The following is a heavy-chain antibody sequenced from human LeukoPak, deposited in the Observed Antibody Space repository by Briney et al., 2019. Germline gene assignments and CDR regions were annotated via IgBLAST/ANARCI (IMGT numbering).Heavy chain of an antibody. Sequence: GGSLRLSCAASGFTFSSYSMNWVRQAPGKGLEWVSSISSSSSYIYYADSVKGRFTISRDNAKNSLYLQMNSLRAEDTAVYYCAREPPSSIAAPGAFDIWVQGTMVTVSS. J-gene: IGHJ3*02. D-gene: IGHD6-6*01. CDR3: AREPPSSIAAPGAFDI. CDR2: ISSSSSYI. CDR1: GFTFSSYS. V-gene: IGHV3-21*01.